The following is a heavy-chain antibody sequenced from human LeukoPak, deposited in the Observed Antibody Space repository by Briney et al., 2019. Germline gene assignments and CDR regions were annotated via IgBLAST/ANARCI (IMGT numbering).Heavy chain of an antibody. D-gene: IGHD4-17*01. J-gene: IGHJ4*02. CDR1: GGTFSSYA. CDR3: ARDDYGDYVFLF. CDR2: IIPILGIA. V-gene: IGHV1-69*04. Sequence: GASVKVSCKASGGTFSSYAISWVRQAPGQGLEWMGRIIPILGIANYAQKFQGRVTITADKSTSTAYMELSSLRSEDTAVYYCARDDYGDYVFLFWGQGTLVTISS.